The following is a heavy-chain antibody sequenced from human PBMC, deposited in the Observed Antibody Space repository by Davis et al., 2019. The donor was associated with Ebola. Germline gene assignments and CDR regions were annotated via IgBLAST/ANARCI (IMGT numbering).Heavy chain of an antibody. CDR2: INAGNGNT. CDR3: ARATVVTRIFDY. CDR1: GYTFTSYG. V-gene: IGHV1-3*01. D-gene: IGHD4-23*01. Sequence: ASVKVSCKASGYTFTSYGISWVRQAPGQRLEWMGWINAGNGNTKYSQKFQGRVTITRDTSASTAYMELSSLRSEDTAVYYCARATVVTRIFDYWGQGTLVTVSS. J-gene: IGHJ4*02.